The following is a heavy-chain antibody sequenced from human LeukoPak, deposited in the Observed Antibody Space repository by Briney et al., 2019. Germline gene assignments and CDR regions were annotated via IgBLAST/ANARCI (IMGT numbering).Heavy chain of an antibody. CDR2: ISDSGNT. CDR3: AKAVFDVLRYFDWQRREYYFAY. CDR1: GFTLSSYA. V-gene: IGHV3-23*01. Sequence: GRSLRLSCAASGFTLSSYAMSCVRQAPGEGLEWVSAISDSGNTYHTDSVTGGFTISRYSPKNTRFPQMNRLRPEDAAVYYCAKAVFDVLRYFDWQRREYYFAYWGQGTLVTVSS. J-gene: IGHJ4*02. D-gene: IGHD3-9*01.